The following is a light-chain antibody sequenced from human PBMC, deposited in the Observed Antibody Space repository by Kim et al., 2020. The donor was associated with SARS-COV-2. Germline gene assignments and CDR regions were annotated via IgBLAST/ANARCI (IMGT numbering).Light chain of an antibody. V-gene: IGLV4-69*01. Sequence: ASGKVTCTLSSGHTNYAIAWHQQQPGKGPRFLMKVNSDGSHIKGDGIPDRFSGSTSGAERYLIISSLQSEDEADYYCQTWGTGTLVFGGGTKLTVL. J-gene: IGLJ2*01. CDR1: SGHTNYA. CDR3: QTWGTGTLV. CDR2: VNSDGSH.